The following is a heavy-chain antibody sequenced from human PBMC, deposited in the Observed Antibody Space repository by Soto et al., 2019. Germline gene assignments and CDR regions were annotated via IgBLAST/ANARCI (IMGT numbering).Heavy chain of an antibody. CDR3: ARRSFRGRAHY. CDR1: GFPFSSYA. D-gene: IGHD3-16*01. CDR2: IGCSGGDK. Sequence: LRLSCGASGFPFSSYAMSWVRQAAGKGLEWVSGIGCSGGDKFYADSVKGRFTVSRDNAENTLSLELNSLRVEDTAIYYCARRSFRGRAHYWAQGILVTVS. J-gene: IGHJ4*02. V-gene: IGHV3-23*01.